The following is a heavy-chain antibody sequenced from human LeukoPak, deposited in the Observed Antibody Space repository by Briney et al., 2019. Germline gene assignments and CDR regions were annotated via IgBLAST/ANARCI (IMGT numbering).Heavy chain of an antibody. CDR3: ASTPENGFGELLGPGYYYYYYMDV. J-gene: IGHJ6*03. Sequence: GASVKVSCKASGYTFTSYYMHWVRQAPGQGLECMGIINPSGGSTSYAQKFQGRVTMTRDMSTSTVYMELSSLRSEDTAVYYCASTPENGFGELLGPGYYYYYYMDVWGKGTTVTVSS. CDR1: GYTFTSYY. V-gene: IGHV1-46*01. D-gene: IGHD3-10*01. CDR2: INPSGGST.